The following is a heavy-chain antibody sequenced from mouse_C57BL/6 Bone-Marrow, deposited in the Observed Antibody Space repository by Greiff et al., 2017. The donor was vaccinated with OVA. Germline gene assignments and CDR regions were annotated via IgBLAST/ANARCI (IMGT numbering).Heavy chain of an antibody. Sequence: EVMLVESGGGLVQPKGSLKLSCAASGFTFNTYAMHWVRQAPGRGLEWVARIRSKSSNDATYYADSVKDRFTISRDDSQSMLYLQMNNLKTEDTAMYYCVIGFLYAMDYWGQGTSVTVSS. J-gene: IGHJ4*01. CDR3: VIGFLYAMDY. D-gene: IGHD3-1*01. V-gene: IGHV10-3*01. CDR2: IRSKSSNDAT. CDR1: GFTFNTYA.